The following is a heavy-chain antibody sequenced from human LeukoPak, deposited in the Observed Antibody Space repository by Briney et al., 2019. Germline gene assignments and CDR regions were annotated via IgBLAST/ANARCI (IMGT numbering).Heavy chain of an antibody. J-gene: IGHJ4*02. Sequence: ASVKVSCKASGYTFSGYYIHWVRQAPGQGLEWMGRINPNNGGTNYAQKFQGRVTMTRDTSISTAYMELSRLRSGDTAVYYCARAHDYSNYLLDYWGQGTLVTVSS. V-gene: IGHV1-2*06. CDR1: GYTFSGYY. CDR3: ARAHDYSNYLLDY. CDR2: INPNNGGT. D-gene: IGHD4-11*01.